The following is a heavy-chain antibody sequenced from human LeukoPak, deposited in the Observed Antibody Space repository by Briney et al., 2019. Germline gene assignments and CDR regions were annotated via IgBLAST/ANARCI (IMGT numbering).Heavy chain of an antibody. D-gene: IGHD6-6*01. J-gene: IGHJ3*02. Sequence: SQTLSLSCTVSGGSITIDYNHRSWIRQHPGKGLEWIGYIYYSGSTYYNPSLKSRLTISVDTSKNQFSLKLSSVTAADTAVYYCARDMPEARSHAFHIWGQGTMVTVSS. CDR3: ARDMPEARSHAFHI. CDR2: IYYSGST. CDR1: GGSITIDYNH. V-gene: IGHV4-31*03.